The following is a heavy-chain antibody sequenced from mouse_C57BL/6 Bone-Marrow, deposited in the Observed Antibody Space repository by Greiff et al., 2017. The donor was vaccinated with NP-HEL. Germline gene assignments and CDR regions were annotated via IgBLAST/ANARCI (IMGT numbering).Heavy chain of an antibody. CDR1: GFSLTSYG. Sequence: VKLKESGPGLVQPSQSLSITCTVSGFSLTSYGVHWVRQPPGKGLEWLGVIWSGGSTDYNAAFISRLSISKDNSKSQVFFKMNSLQADDTAIYYCAAYYGNYEGYVDVWGTGTTVTVSS. D-gene: IGHD2-1*01. CDR3: AAYYGNYEGYVDV. J-gene: IGHJ1*03. CDR2: IWSGGST. V-gene: IGHV2-4*01.